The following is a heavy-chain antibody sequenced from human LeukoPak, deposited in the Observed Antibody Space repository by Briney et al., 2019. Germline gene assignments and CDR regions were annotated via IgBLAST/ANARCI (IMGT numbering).Heavy chain of an antibody. CDR1: GFTFISYI. CDR3: ANLNPNLVLAVDP. J-gene: IGHJ5*02. CDR2: ISASGGNT. V-gene: IGHV3-23*01. D-gene: IGHD2-8*02. Sequence: GGSLRLSCAAFGFTFISYIMSWVRQAPGKGLDWVSAISASGGNTYYADSVKGRFTISRDNSKNTLYLQMNSLRVEDTAVYYCANLNPNLVLAVDPWGQGTLVTVSS.